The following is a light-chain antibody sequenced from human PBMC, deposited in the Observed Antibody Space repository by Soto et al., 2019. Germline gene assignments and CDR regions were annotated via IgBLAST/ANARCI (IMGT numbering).Light chain of an antibody. CDR2: GAS. V-gene: IGKV1-5*01. J-gene: IGKJ1*01. Sequence: DIPMTQSPSTLSASVGDRVTFTCRASQSVSIWLAGYQQKPGKAPKLLISGASTLESGLPSPFGGSGSGTEFTLSISCLQPDDFATYYCQQYKNYLTFGQGTKVEIK. CDR1: QSVSIW. CDR3: QQYKNYLT.